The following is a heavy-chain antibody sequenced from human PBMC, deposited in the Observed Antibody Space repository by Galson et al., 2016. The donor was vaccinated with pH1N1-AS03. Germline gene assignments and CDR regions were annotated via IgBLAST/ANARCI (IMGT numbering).Heavy chain of an antibody. V-gene: IGHV1-18*01. CDR3: ARAFCSGGSCYDYFYYALDV. Sequence: SVKVSCKASGYTCTSYGIGWVRQAPGQGLEWMGWTSPYNGRTEYAQKLQGRVTMTTDTSTSTAYMELSSLICDDTAMYYCARAFCSGGSCYDYFYYALDVWGQGTTVTVSS. D-gene: IGHD2-15*01. CDR1: GYTCTSYG. CDR2: TSPYNGRT. J-gene: IGHJ6*02.